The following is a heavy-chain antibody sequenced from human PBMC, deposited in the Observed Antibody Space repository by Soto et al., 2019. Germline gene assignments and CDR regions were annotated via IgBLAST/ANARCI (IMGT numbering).Heavy chain of an antibody. Sequence: GGSLRLSCAASGFTFSSYGMHWVRQAPGKGLEWVAVISYDGSNKYYADSVKGRFTISRDNSKNTLYLQMNSLRAEDTAVYYCAKQSMVRGVIIANWFDPWGQGTLVTVSS. J-gene: IGHJ5*02. CDR2: ISYDGSNK. CDR3: AKQSMVRGVIIANWFDP. D-gene: IGHD3-10*01. V-gene: IGHV3-30*18. CDR1: GFTFSSYG.